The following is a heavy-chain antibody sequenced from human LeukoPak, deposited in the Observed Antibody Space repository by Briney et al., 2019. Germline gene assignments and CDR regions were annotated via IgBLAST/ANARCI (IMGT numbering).Heavy chain of an antibody. V-gene: IGHV4-4*07. D-gene: IGHD3-9*01. J-gene: IGHJ4*02. CDR1: GDSISSYH. CDR3: ARAGAYYDILTGYYPRGFDY. CDR2: FYTTGNT. Sequence: SETLSLTCTVSGDSISSYHWSWIRLPAGKGLEWIGHFYTTGNTNYNPSLKSRVTISVDTSKNQLSLKLSSVTAADTAVYYCARAGAYYDILTGYYPRGFDYWGQGTLVTVSS.